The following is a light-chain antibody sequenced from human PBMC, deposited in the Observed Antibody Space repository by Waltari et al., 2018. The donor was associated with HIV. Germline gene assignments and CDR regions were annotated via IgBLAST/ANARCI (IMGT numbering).Light chain of an antibody. J-gene: IGLJ3*02. CDR2: EVT. Sequence: HFALTQPASVSGSPGQSITISCSGTSGDVGGYNYVSWYQQLPGKGPNVIIYEVTNRPSGISARVSASKSANTASLTISGLQAEDEADYYCGSYTTSSTWVFGGGTKLTVL. CDR3: GSYTTSSTWV. CDR1: SGDVGGYNY. V-gene: IGLV2-14*01.